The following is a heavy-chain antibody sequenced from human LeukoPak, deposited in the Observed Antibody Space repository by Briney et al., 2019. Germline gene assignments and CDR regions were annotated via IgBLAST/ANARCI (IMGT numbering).Heavy chain of an antibody. J-gene: IGHJ4*02. CDR1: GFTVSSNY. Sequence: GSLRLSCAASGFTVSSNYMSWGRQAPGKGLGGGSVIYSGGSTYYADSVKGRFTISRDNSKNTLYLQMNSLRAEDTAVYYCAGDSGGYSSSWFDYWGQGTLVTVSS. D-gene: IGHD6-13*01. CDR2: IYSGGST. V-gene: IGHV3-66*01. CDR3: AGDSGGYSSSWFDY.